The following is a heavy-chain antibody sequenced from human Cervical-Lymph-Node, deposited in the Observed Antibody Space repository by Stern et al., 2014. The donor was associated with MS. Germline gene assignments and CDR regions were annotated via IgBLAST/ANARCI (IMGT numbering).Heavy chain of an antibody. Sequence: EVHLVESGGGLVQPGGSLRLSCSASGFTFSSYIMNWVRQAPGKGLEWVSYINTISTAIYYADSVKGRFTISRDNAKKSLFLQMNSLRADDTAVYYCARGGSPPYYFDYWGQGTLVTVSS. D-gene: IGHD1-26*01. CDR3: ARGGSPPYYFDY. CDR2: INTISTAI. J-gene: IGHJ4*02. CDR1: GFTFSSYI. V-gene: IGHV3-48*01.